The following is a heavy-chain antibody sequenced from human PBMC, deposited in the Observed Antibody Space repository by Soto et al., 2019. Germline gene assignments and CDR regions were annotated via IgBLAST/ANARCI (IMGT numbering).Heavy chain of an antibody. CDR1: GFTFSSYW. Sequence: GGSLRLSCAASGFTFSSYWMDWVRQAPGKGLEWVANINQDGSEKHYVDSVKGRFTISRDNAKSSLYLQMSSLTAEDSALYYCSTSLDYWGQGTLVTVSS. J-gene: IGHJ4*02. CDR3: STSLDY. V-gene: IGHV3-7*01. CDR2: INQDGSEK.